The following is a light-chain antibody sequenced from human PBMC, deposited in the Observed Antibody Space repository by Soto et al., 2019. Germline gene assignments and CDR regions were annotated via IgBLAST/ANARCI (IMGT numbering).Light chain of an antibody. CDR3: QQYGASPLT. CDR2: GAS. J-gene: IGKJ3*01. CDR1: QSVYINS. Sequence: EIVLTQSPGTLSLSPGERATLSCRASQSVYINSLAWYQQKPGQPPGLLIYGASTRASAVPDRFDGSGSGADFALTITRLEPEDFAVYYCQQYGASPLTFGPGTRVD. V-gene: IGKV3-20*01.